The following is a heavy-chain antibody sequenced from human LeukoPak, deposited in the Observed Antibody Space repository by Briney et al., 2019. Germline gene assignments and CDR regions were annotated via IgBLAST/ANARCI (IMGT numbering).Heavy chain of an antibody. V-gene: IGHV4-38-2*01. CDR3: ARGSYITKDAFDI. J-gene: IGHJ3*02. Sequence: SSETLSLTCAVSGYSISSGYYWGWIRQPPGKGLEWIGRIYHSGSTYYNPSLKSRVTISVDTSKNQFSLKLSSVTAADTAVYYCARGSYITKDAFDIWGQGTMVTVSS. CDR2: IYHSGST. CDR1: GYSISSGYY. D-gene: IGHD3-10*01.